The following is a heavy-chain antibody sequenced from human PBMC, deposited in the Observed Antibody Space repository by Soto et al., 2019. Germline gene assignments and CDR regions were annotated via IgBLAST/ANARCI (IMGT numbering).Heavy chain of an antibody. CDR2: INHSGST. D-gene: IGHD3-3*01. V-gene: IGHV4-34*01. Sequence: SETLSLTCAVYGGSFSGYYWSWIRQPPGKGLEWIGEINHSGSTNYNPSLKSRVTISVDTSKNQFSLKLSSVTAADTAVYYCARAGYYDFWSGYYTTQYGALGFDPWGQGTLVTVSS. CDR1: GGSFSGYY. CDR3: ARAGYYDFWSGYYTTQYGALGFDP. J-gene: IGHJ5*02.